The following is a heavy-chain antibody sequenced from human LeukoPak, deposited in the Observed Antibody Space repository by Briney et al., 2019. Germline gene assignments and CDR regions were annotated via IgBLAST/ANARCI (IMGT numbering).Heavy chain of an antibody. D-gene: IGHD6-13*01. CDR2: ISGSGGST. CDR3: ASDSSSSPAYYHYYMDA. V-gene: IGHV3-23*01. Sequence: PGGSLRLSCAASGFTFSSYAMSWVRQAPGKGLEWVSAISGSGGSTHYADSVKGRFTISRDNSKNTLYLQMNSLRAEDTAVYYCASDSSSSPAYYHYYMDAWGKGTTVTVSS. J-gene: IGHJ6*03. CDR1: GFTFSSYA.